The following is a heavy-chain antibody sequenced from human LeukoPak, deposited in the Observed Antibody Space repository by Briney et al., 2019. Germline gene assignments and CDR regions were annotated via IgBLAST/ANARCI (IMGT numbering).Heavy chain of an antibody. V-gene: IGHV3-69-1*01. CDR3: ATDYYDSSGYYAPYDY. Sequence: PGGSLRLSCAALGFTVSRTYMRWVRQAPGKGLEWVSSISSSSYIYYADSVKDRFTISRDNARNSLYLQMNSLRAEDTAVYYCATDYYDSSGYYAPYDYWGQGTLVTVSS. CDR2: ISSSSYI. CDR1: GFTVSRTY. J-gene: IGHJ4*02. D-gene: IGHD3-22*01.